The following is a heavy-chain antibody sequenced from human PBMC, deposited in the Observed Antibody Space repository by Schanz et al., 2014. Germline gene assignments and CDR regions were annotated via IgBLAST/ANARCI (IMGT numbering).Heavy chain of an antibody. V-gene: IGHV1-18*01. CDR3: ARVHSATYHYNSPGAFDI. CDR1: GYIFGSHG. J-gene: IGHJ3*02. Sequence: QLMQSGSEVRKPGASVKVSCKASGYIFGSHGMTWVRQAPGQGPELMGWINAHTGNTQYAQKFQGRVNMTRDTVTTTVHLELTRLRTDDTAIYYCARVHSATYHYNSPGAFDIWGQGTRLTVSS. D-gene: IGHD3-10*01. CDR2: INAHTGNT.